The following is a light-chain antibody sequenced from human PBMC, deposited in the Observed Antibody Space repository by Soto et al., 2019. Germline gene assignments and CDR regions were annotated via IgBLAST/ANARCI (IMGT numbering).Light chain of an antibody. V-gene: IGKV1-5*01. J-gene: IGKJ1*01. Sequence: DLRMTQSPSTLSAFVGDNVTITFRASKSVSRWLAWYQQKPGEAPKLLIYDASILESGVPSRFSGSGSGTEFTLTVSSLQTDDFATYYCQHYNGYWTFGQGTKVDIK. CDR1: KSVSRW. CDR3: QHYNGYWT. CDR2: DAS.